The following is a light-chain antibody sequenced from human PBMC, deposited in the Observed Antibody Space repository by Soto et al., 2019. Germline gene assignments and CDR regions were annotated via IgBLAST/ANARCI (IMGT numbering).Light chain of an antibody. CDR2: DAS. CDR1: QSISSW. Sequence: DIQMTQSPSTLSASVGDRVTITCRASQSISSWLAWYQQKPGKAPKLLIYDASSLESGVPSRFSGSGSGTDFTLTISSLEAGDFANYYCQQYNSYPYTFGPGTKLEIK. J-gene: IGKJ2*01. CDR3: QQYNSYPYT. V-gene: IGKV1-5*01.